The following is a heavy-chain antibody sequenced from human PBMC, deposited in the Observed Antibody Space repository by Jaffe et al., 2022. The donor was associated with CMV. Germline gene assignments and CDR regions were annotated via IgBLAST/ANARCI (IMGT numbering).Heavy chain of an antibody. CDR1: GFTFSSYG. CDR2: IWYDGSNK. J-gene: IGHJ3*02. D-gene: IGHD1-26*01. Sequence: QVQLVESGGGVVQPGRSLRLSCAASGFTFSSYGMHWVRQAPGKGLEWVAVIWYDGSNKYYADSVKGRFTISRDNSKNTLYLQMNSLRAEDTAVYYCARDHQLWVDLYSGSYRRRTDAFDIWGQGTMVTVSS. CDR3: ARDHQLWVDLYSGSYRRRTDAFDI. V-gene: IGHV3-33*08.